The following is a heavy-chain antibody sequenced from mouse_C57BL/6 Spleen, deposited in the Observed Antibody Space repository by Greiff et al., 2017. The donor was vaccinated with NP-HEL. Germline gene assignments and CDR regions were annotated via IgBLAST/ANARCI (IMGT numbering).Heavy chain of an antibody. Sequence: QVQLKQPGAELVRPGSSVKLSCKASGYTFTSYWMDWVKQRPGQGLEWIGNIYPSDSETHYNQKFKDKATLTVDKSSSTAYMQLSSLTSEDSAVYYCARGGLRRRVYFDYWGQGTTLTVSS. CDR3: ARGGLRRRVYFDY. V-gene: IGHV1-61*01. J-gene: IGHJ2*01. D-gene: IGHD2-4*01. CDR1: GYTFTSYW. CDR2: IYPSDSET.